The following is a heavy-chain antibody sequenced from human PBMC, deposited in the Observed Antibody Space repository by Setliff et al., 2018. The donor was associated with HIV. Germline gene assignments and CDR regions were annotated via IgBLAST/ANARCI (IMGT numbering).Heavy chain of an antibody. CDR1: GDSISRGAYY. J-gene: IGHJ6*03. CDR2: VHANGDT. V-gene: IGHV4-61*02. CDR3: ARCPSNHLTEAGKKTFYYYYMDV. D-gene: IGHD6-13*01. Sequence: TSETLSLTCTVSGDSISRGAYYWSWIRQPAEKGLEWIGRVHANGDTSYNPSLRSRVIISLDTAKNQFSLTLVSVIAADTALYYCARCPSNHLTEAGKKTFYYYYMDVWGKGTTVTVSS.